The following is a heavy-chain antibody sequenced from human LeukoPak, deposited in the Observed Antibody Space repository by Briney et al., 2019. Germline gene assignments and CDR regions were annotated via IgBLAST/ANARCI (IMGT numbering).Heavy chain of an antibody. D-gene: IGHD3-3*01. CDR2: IYYSGST. CDR1: GGSFSGYY. V-gene: IGHV4-59*12. J-gene: IGHJ4*02. CDR3: ARGRQNYDFWSGYSDY. Sequence: SETLSLTCAVYGGSFSGYYWSWIRQPPGKGLEWIGYIYYSGSTNYNPSLKSRVTISVDTSKNQFSLKLSSVTAADTAVYYCARGRQNYDFWSGYSDYWGQGTLVTVSS.